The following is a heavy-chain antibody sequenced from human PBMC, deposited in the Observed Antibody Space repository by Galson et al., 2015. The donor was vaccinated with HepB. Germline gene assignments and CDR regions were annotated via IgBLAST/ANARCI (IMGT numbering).Heavy chain of an antibody. Sequence: SLRLSCAASGFTFSSYSMNWVRQAPGKGLEWVSSISSSSSSYIYYADSVKGRFTISRDNAKNSLYLQMNSLRAEDTAVYYCARGGSVDTAPAYWGQGTLVTVSS. V-gene: IGHV3-21*01. CDR3: ARGGSVDTAPAY. CDR1: GFTFSSYS. CDR2: ISSSSSSYI. J-gene: IGHJ4*02. D-gene: IGHD5-18*01.